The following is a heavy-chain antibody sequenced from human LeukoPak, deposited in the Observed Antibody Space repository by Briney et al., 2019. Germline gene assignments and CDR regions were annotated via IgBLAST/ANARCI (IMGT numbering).Heavy chain of an antibody. Sequence: ASVKVSCKASGYTFTNYEINWVRQGTGQGLEWLGWMNPSSGNTGYAQKFQGRVTMTRDTSISTAYMELSSLRSEDTAVYYCARTLAAGGDYYYMDVWGKGTTVTVSS. V-gene: IGHV1-8*01. CDR1: GYTFTNYE. J-gene: IGHJ6*03. D-gene: IGHD6-13*01. CDR2: MNPSSGNT. CDR3: ARTLAAGGDYYYMDV.